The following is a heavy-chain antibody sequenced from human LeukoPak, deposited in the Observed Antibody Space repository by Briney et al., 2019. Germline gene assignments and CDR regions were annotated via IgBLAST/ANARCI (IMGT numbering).Heavy chain of an antibody. CDR1: GFTFGSHA. Sequence: GGSLRLSCAASGFTFGSHAMYWVRQAPGKGLEWVAGIFGSGGSPHYADSVKGRFTISRDNSRNTVYLQINSLRAEDTAVYYCGKTTVGYSSGQKPAWPVDYWGQGTLVTVSS. D-gene: IGHD5-18*01. J-gene: IGHJ4*02. CDR3: GKTTVGYSSGQKPAWPVDY. V-gene: IGHV3-23*01. CDR2: IFGSGGSP.